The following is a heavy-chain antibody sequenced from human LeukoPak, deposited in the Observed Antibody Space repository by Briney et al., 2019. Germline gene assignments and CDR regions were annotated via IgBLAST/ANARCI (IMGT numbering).Heavy chain of an antibody. CDR3: ARHGGDFWSGYRLFDY. CDR2: IYHSGST. CDR1: GYSISSGYY. Sequence: SETLSLTCAVSGYSISSGYYWGWIRQPPGKGLEWIGSIYHSGSTYYNPSLKSRVTISVDTSKNQFSLKLGSVTAADTAVYYCARHGGDFWSGYRLFDYWGQGTLVTVSS. J-gene: IGHJ4*02. D-gene: IGHD3-3*01. V-gene: IGHV4-38-2*01.